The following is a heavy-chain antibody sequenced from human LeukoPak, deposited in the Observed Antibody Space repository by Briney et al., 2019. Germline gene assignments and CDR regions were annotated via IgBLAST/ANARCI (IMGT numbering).Heavy chain of an antibody. J-gene: IGHJ5*02. CDR1: GGTFSSYT. V-gene: IGHV1-2*02. CDR3: ARDQEAGDRFYNWFDP. D-gene: IGHD3-10*01. CDR2: INPNSGGT. Sequence: ASVKVSCKASGGTFSSYTISWVRQAPGQGLEWMGWINPNSGGTNYAQKFQGRVTMTRDTSISTAYMELNRLRSDDTAVYYCARDQEAGDRFYNWFDPWGQGTLVTVSS.